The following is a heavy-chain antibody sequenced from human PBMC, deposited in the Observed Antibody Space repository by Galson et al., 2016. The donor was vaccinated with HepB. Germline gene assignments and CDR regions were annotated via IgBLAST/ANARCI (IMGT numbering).Heavy chain of an antibody. CDR2: ISGDGAGT. D-gene: IGHD3-22*01. Sequence: SLRLSCAVSGFIFSSYAMNWVRQAPGKGLEWVSGISGDGAGTYYADSVKGRFTISRDNSKNTLYLQMNSLRAEDTAVYYCANSRGFYNWFDPWGQGTLVTVSS. CDR1: GFIFSSYA. J-gene: IGHJ5*02. V-gene: IGHV3-23*01. CDR3: ANSRGFYNWFDP.